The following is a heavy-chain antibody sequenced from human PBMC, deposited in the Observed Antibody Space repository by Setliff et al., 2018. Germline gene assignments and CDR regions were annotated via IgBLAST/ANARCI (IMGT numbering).Heavy chain of an antibody. Sequence: PGGSLRLSCAASGFTFSSYGMHWVRQAPGKGLEWVSYISSSSSTIYYSGSVKGRFTISRDNAKNSLFLQMNGLRADDTAVYYCARDLDGGNGHDLWGRGTLVTVSS. CDR3: ARDLDGGNGHDL. CDR1: GFTFSSYG. J-gene: IGHJ5*02. D-gene: IGHD2-15*01. CDR2: ISSSSSTI. V-gene: IGHV3-48*01.